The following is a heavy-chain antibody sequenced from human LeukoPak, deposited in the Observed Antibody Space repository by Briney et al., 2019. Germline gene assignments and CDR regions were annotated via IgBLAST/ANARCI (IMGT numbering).Heavy chain of an antibody. CDR1: GFTFTSYA. CDR2: ISSSGGST. CDR3: AKDRDSSSCP. V-gene: IGHV3-23*01. J-gene: IGHJ5*02. Sequence: PGGSLRPSCAASGFTFTSYAMSWVRQAPGKGLEWVSAISSSGGSTYYADSVKGRFTISRDNSKNALYLQMNSLRAEDTAVYYCAKDRDSSSCPWGQGTLVTVSS. D-gene: IGHD6-13*01.